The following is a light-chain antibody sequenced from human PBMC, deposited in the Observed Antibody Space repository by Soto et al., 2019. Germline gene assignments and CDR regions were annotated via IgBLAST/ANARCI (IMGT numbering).Light chain of an antibody. V-gene: IGKV3-15*01. Sequence: EIVMTQSPATLSVSPGERATLSCRASQSVSSNLAWYQQKPGQAPRLLIYGASTRDTGIPARFSGSGSGTDFTLTISSLQSEDSAVYYCQQYNNWPQTFGQGTKVEIK. CDR3: QQYNNWPQT. CDR2: GAS. CDR1: QSVSSN. J-gene: IGKJ1*01.